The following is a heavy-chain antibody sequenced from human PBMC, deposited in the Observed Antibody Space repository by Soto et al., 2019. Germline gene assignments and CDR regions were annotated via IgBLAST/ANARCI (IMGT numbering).Heavy chain of an antibody. J-gene: IGHJ4*02. CDR3: AGEGINNYNDYYFDS. Sequence: GSLRLSCAASGFTFSSYSMNWVRQAPGKGLEWVSSFSGMGNYTNYANFRGGRFTISRANTKTPLYLQMNSLRAEDTAVYYFAGEGINNYNDYYFDSWGKGTVVTVSS. D-gene: IGHD1-20*01. CDR1: GFTFSSYS. V-gene: IGHV3-21*06. CDR2: FSGMGNYT.